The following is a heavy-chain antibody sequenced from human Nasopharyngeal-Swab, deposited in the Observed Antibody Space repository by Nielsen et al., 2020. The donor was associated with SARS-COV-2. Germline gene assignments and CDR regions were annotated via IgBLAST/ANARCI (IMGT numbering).Heavy chain of an antibody. CDR3: ARDSPSLDDAFDI. CDR2: INPSGGST. D-gene: IGHD6-6*01. J-gene: IGHJ3*02. CDR1: GYTFTSYY. Sequence: ASVKVSCKASGYTFTSYYMHWVRQAPGQGLEWMGIINPSGGSTSSAQKFQGRVTMTRDTSTSTVYMELSSLRSEDTAVYYCARDSPSLDDAFDIWGQGTMVTVSS. V-gene: IGHV1-46*01.